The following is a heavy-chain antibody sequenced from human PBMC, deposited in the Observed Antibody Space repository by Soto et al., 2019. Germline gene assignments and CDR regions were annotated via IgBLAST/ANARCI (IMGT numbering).Heavy chain of an antibody. Sequence: GGPLRLSFTASGVTFGDYAMGWFRQAPGTGLEWVGFIRSKAYGGTTEYAASVKGRFTISRDDSKSIAYLQMNSLKTEDTAVYYCTRVGTYYDFWSAPSREYYFDYWGQGT. CDR1: GVTFGDYA. J-gene: IGHJ4*02. CDR3: TRVGTYYDFWSAPSREYYFDY. V-gene: IGHV3-49*03. CDR2: IRSKAYGGTT. D-gene: IGHD3-3*01.